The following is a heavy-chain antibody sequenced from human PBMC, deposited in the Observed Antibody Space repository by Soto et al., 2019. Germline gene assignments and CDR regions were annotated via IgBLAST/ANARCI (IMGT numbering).Heavy chain of an antibody. CDR2: FSDYNGNT. Sequence: VQLVQSGAEVKKPGASVKVSCKASGYTFTSYGIRRVRQAPGQGVEWTGWFSDYNGNTNYAQKLQGRVTLTRDTSTCTAYMDLRSLRADDTAVYYCARADIVVVPAAIRGDAFDIWGQGTMVTVSS. J-gene: IGHJ3*02. CDR3: ARADIVVVPAAIRGDAFDI. CDR1: GYTFTSYG. V-gene: IGHV1-18*01. D-gene: IGHD2-2*02.